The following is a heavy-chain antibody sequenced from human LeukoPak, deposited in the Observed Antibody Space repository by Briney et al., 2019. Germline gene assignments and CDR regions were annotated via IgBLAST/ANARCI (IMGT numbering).Heavy chain of an antibody. CDR3: ASRGYSYGSPFDY. CDR1: GGSISSGGYY. CDR2: IYYSGST. V-gene: IGHV4-31*03. D-gene: IGHD5-18*01. Sequence: KSSETLSLTCTVSGGSISSGGYYWSWIRQHPGKGLEWIGYIYYSGSTYYNPSLKSRVTISVDTSKNQFSLKLSSVTAADTAVYYCASRGYSYGSPFDYWGQGTLVTVSS. J-gene: IGHJ4*02.